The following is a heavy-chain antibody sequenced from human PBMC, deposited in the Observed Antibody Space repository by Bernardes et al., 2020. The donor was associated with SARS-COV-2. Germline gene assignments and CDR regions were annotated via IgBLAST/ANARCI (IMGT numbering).Heavy chain of an antibody. CDR3: TTTYSSGWYYGFWSLGLAGAFDI. CDR2: INSKTDGGTT. J-gene: IGHJ3*02. V-gene: IGHV3-15*01. Sequence: ETLSLTCAVYGGSFSDYHWSWIRQSPGKGLEWVGRINSKTDGGTTDYAAPVKGRFTISRDDSKNTLYLQMNSLKTEDTAVYYCTTTYSSGWYYGFWSLGLAGAFDIWGQGTMVTVSS. CDR1: GGSFSDYH. D-gene: IGHD6-19*01.